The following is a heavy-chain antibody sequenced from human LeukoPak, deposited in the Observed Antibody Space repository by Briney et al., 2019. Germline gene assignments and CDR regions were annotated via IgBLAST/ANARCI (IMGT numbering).Heavy chain of an antibody. CDR3: ATKQWLDAFDI. D-gene: IGHD6-19*01. CDR2: INHSGST. Sequence: SETLSLTCAVYGGSFSSYYWSWIRQPPGKGLEWIGEINHSGSTNYNPSLKSRVTISVDTSKNQFSLKLSSVTAADTAVYYCATKQWLDAFDIWGQGTMVTVSS. CDR1: GGSFSSYY. J-gene: IGHJ3*02. V-gene: IGHV4-34*01.